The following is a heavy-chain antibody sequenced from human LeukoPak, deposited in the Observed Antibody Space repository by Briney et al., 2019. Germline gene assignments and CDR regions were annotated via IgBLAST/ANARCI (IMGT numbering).Heavy chain of an antibody. CDR1: GGSISISSYY. CDR3: ARVPGGALNWFDP. V-gene: IGHV4-39*01. J-gene: IGHJ5*02. Sequence: SETLSLTCTVSGGSISISSYYWGWIRQPPGKGLEWIGTIYYSGSTYYNPSLKSRVTISVYTSKNQFSLKLRSVTAADTSVYYCARVPGGALNWFDPWGQGTLVTVSS. D-gene: IGHD1-1*01. CDR2: IYYSGST.